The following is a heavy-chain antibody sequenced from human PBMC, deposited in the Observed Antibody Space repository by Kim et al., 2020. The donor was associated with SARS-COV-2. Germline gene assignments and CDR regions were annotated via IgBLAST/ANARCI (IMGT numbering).Heavy chain of an antibody. V-gene: IGHV4-59*01. D-gene: IGHD1-26*01. CDR2: IYYSGST. J-gene: IGHJ4*02. CDR1: GGSISSYY. CDR3: ARDRGWELPIDY. Sequence: SETLSLTCTVSGGSISSYYWSWIRQPPGKGLEWIGYIYYSGSTNYNPSLKSRVTISVDTSKNQFSLKLSSVTAADTAVYYCARDRGWELPIDYWGQGTLVTVSS.